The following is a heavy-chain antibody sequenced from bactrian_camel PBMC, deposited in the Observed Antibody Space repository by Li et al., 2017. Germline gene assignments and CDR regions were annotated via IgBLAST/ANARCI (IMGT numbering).Heavy chain of an antibody. D-gene: IGHD2*01. J-gene: IGHJ6*01. CDR1: GRIYINMW. CDR2: RDIGGGRT. V-gene: IGHV3S54*01. Sequence: HVQLVESGGGSVQAGGSLRLSCAASGRIYINMWMGWFRQAPGKEREGVAVRDIGGGRTYYADSVKGRFTISRDRNTVYLQMNSLKPEDTAVYYCAAKFGGSTIPLKSEDFDYWGQGTQVTVSP. CDR3: AAKFGGSTIPLKSEDFDY.